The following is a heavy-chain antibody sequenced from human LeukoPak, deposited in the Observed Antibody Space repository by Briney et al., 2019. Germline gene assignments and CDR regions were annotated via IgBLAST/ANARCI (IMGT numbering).Heavy chain of an antibody. Sequence: ASVKVSCKASGYTFTDYYIHWVRQAPGQGLEWMGWINPNTGDTNYAQNFQGRVTMTRDTSISTAYMELSRLRSDDTAVHYCARNLEMATILDYWGQGTLVTVSS. CDR2: INPNTGDT. D-gene: IGHD5-24*01. CDR1: GYTFTDYY. CDR3: ARNLEMATILDY. J-gene: IGHJ4*02. V-gene: IGHV1-2*02.